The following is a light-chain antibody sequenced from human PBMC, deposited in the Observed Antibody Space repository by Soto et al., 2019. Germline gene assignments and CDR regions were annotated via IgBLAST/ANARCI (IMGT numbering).Light chain of an antibody. V-gene: IGKV3-20*01. CDR3: QQYGSSPWT. Sequence: EIVMTQSPATLSVSPGDRATLSCRASESVTSSLAWYQQKPGQAPRLLIYGASSRATGIPDRFSGSGSGTDFTLTISRLEPEDFAVYYCQQYGSSPWTFGQGTKVDIK. CDR1: ESVTSS. CDR2: GAS. J-gene: IGKJ1*01.